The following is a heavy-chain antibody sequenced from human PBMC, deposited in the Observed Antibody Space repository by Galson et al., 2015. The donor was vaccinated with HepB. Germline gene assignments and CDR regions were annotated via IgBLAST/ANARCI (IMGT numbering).Heavy chain of an antibody. J-gene: IGHJ4*02. Sequence: SLRLSCAASGFTFRTYAMHWVRQASGRGPEWIGHIRSKATNYAALYVPSLKGRFTISRDDSKNMAYLHMRSLKTDDTAVYYCVRSGDFSGYSSRWGQGTLVTVSS. D-gene: IGHD6-13*01. V-gene: IGHV3-73*01. CDR3: VRSGDFSGYSSR. CDR2: IRSKATNYAA. CDR1: GFTFRTYA.